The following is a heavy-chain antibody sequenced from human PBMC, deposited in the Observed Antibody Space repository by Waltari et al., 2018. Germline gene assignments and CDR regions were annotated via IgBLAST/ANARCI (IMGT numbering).Heavy chain of an antibody. CDR2: NTLAEIT. Sequence: QVQLQQWGAGLLRPSETLSLTCAVYGVSLSAYYWTWIRQPLGKGLEWIGENTLAEITYYKPPLEGRVRIVLDKSKNQFSLHLLSVTAADTALYYCVTGPRDKWVGRYSGEFFHHWGPGTLVTVSS. D-gene: IGHD6-19*01. V-gene: IGHV4-34*02. J-gene: IGHJ1*01. CDR3: VTGPRDKWVGRYSGEFFHH. CDR1: GVSLSAYY.